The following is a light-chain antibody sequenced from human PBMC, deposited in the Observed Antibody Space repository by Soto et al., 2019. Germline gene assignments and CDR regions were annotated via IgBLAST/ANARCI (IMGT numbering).Light chain of an antibody. CDR2: DAS. V-gene: IGKV1-33*01. Sequence: DIQITQSPSSLSASVGDRVTITYQASQNMRKYVNWNQQKPGQAPKILIDDASNVGIVVSSRFRESGSEKDLTFTISCLPEEESAAYLCRQCDVLAFTYVFATKVDIK. CDR3: RQCDVLAFT. CDR1: QNMRKY. J-gene: IGKJ3*01.